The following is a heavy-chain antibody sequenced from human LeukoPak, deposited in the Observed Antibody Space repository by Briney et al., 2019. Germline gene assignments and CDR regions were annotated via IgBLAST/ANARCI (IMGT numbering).Heavy chain of an antibody. J-gene: IGHJ4*02. V-gene: IGHV3-21*01. Sequence: GGSLRLSCAASGFTFSTYTMNWVRHPPGKGREWGSCITSSSYIYYSDSVKGRFTISRDDAKKSLYLQMNSLRAEDTAVYYCARDTNYYDSSGYYSGSDFDHWGQGTLVTVSS. CDR2: ITSSSYI. CDR1: GFTFSTYT. D-gene: IGHD3-22*01. CDR3: ARDTNYYDSSGYYSGSDFDH.